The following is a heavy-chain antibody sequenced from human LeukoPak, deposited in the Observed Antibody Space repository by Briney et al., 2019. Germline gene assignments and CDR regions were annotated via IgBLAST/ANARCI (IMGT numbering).Heavy chain of an antibody. CDR2: ISGSGAGT. D-gene: IGHD2-8*01. CDR1: GFTFSSYA. Sequence: GGSLRLSCAVSGFTFSSYAMNWVRQAPGKGLEWVSGISGSGAGTYYADSVKGRFTISRDNSKNTLYLQMNSLRAEDTAVYYCAKMVREFYTISYYFDYWGQGTLVTASS. J-gene: IGHJ4*02. CDR3: AKMVREFYTISYYFDY. V-gene: IGHV3-23*01.